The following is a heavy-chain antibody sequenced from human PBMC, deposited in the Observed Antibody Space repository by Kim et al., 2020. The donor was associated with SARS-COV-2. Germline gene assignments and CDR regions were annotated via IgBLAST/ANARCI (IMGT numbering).Heavy chain of an antibody. Sequence: SETLSLTCTVSGGSISSSSYYWGWIRQPPGKGLEWIGSIYYSGSTYYNPSLKSRVTISVDTSKNQFSLKLSSVTAADTAVYYCARHLKRSGWYWVDWFDPWGQGTLVTVSS. CDR2: IYYSGST. CDR1: GGSISSSSYY. V-gene: IGHV4-39*01. D-gene: IGHD6-19*01. J-gene: IGHJ5*02. CDR3: ARHLKRSGWYWVDWFDP.